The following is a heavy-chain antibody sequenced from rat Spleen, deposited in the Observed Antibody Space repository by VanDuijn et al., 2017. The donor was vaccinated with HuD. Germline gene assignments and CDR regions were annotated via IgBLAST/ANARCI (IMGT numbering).Heavy chain of an antibody. CDR2: ISYDGSST. CDR1: GFTFSDYY. J-gene: IGHJ4*01. CDR3: ASKTDSYVMDA. V-gene: IGHV5-7*01. Sequence: EVQLVESGGGLVQPGRSMKLSCAASGFTFSDYYMAWVRQAPTKGLEWVATISYDGSSTYYRDSVKGRFTISRDNAKSTLYLQMDSLRSEDTATYYCASKTDSYVMDAWGQGASVTVSS.